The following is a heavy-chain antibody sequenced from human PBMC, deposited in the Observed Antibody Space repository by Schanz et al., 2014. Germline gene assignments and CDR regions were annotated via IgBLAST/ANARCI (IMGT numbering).Heavy chain of an antibody. CDR3: ALREKPYGPFAS. V-gene: IGHV4-31*03. D-gene: IGHD3-10*01. J-gene: IGHJ4*02. CDR1: GGSISSGGYY. CDR2: IYYSGST. Sequence: QVQLQESGPGLVKPSQTLSLTCTVSGGSISSGGYYWSWIRQHPGKGLEWIGYIYYSGSTYYNPAHKRRVTISVDTSKNQFSQRLDSVTAADTAVYYCALREKPYGPFASWGQGALVTVSS.